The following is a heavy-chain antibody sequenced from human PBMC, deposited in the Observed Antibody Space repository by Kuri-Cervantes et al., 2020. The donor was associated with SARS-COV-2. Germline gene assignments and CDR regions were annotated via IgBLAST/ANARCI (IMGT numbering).Heavy chain of an antibody. CDR3: ARDRLWAFDI. CDR1: GFTFSSYA. Sequence: GESLKISCVASGFTFSSYAMSWVRQAPGKGLEWVSYIGGSHRTISYADSVKGRFTISRDNAKNSVYLQMNSLRDEDTAVYYCARDRLWAFDIWGQGTMVTVSS. V-gene: IGHV3-48*02. J-gene: IGHJ3*02. CDR2: IGGSHRTI.